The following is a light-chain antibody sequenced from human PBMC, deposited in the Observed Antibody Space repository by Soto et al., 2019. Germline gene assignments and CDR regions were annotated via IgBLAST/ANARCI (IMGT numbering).Light chain of an antibody. CDR2: GAS. CDR1: QSVGSN. V-gene: IGKV3D-15*01. CDR3: QQYNNRPPST. Sequence: EIVMTQSPVTLSVSPGESATLSCRASQSVGSNLAWYQQRPGQAPRLLIYGASTRATGTPVRFSGSGSGTEFALTISGLQSEDFGVYWCQQYNNRPPSTFDQGTRLEIK. J-gene: IGKJ5*01.